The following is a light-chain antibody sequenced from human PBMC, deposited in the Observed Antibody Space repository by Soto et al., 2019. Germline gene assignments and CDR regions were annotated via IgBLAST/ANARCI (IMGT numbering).Light chain of an antibody. CDR1: QTISSW. Sequence: DIQMTQSPPTLSGSVGYIVTITFRASQTISSWLAWYQQKPGKAPKLLIYKASTLKSGVPSRLSGSGSGTEFTLTISSLQPDDFATYYCQHYNSYSEAFGQGTKVDI. J-gene: IGKJ1*01. V-gene: IGKV1-5*03. CDR2: KAS. CDR3: QHYNSYSEA.